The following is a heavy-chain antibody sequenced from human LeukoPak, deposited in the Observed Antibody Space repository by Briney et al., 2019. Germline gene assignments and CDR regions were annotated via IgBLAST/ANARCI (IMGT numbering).Heavy chain of an antibody. J-gene: IGHJ6*02. D-gene: IGHD3-3*01. V-gene: IGHV4-34*01. CDR2: INHSGST. CDR3: ARGYYDFWSGYPNYYYYYGMDV. CDR1: GGSFSGYY. Sequence: SETLSLTCAVYGGSFSGYYWSWIRQPPGKGLEWIGEINHSGSTNYNPSLKSRVTISVDTSKNQFSLKLSSVTAADTAVYYCARGYYDFWSGYPNYYYYYGMDVWGQGTTVTVSS.